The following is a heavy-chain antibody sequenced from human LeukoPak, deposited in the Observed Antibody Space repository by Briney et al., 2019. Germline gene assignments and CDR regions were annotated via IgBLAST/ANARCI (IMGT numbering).Heavy chain of an antibody. D-gene: IGHD4-11*01. V-gene: IGHV4-39*07. CDR1: GGSISSSYYY. CDR3: ARAVSKRLQYYFDY. Sequence: SETLSLTCTVSGGSISSSYYYWGWIRQPPGKGLEWIGNFHYSGSTNYNPSLKSRVTISVDKSKNQFSLKLSSVTAADTAVYYCARAVSKRLQYYFDYWGQGTLVTVSS. CDR2: FHYSGST. J-gene: IGHJ4*02.